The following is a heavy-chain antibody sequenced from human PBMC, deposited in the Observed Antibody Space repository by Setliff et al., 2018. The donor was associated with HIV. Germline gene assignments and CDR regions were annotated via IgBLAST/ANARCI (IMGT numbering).Heavy chain of an antibody. CDR3: AREHSTTWPYFDF. CDR2: IHAGSGDT. D-gene: IGHD6-13*01. Sequence: ASVKVSCKASGYTFTNNVIHWVRQAPGQRLEWMGWIHAGSGDTQYSQKFQGRVTMTTDTSTSTAYMELRSLRSDDTAVYFCAREHSTTWPYFDFWGQGTLVTSPQ. V-gene: IGHV1-3*01. J-gene: IGHJ4*02. CDR1: GYTFTNNV.